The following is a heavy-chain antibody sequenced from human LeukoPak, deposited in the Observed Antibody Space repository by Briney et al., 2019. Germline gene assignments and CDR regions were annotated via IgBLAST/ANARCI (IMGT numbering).Heavy chain of an antibody. CDR1: GGSVSSDSYY. D-gene: IGHD5-18*01. J-gene: IGHJ4*02. V-gene: IGHV4-61*01. CDR3: AREKYNYGVSTIDY. CDR2: IYYNENT. Sequence: SETLSLTCTVSGGSVSSDSYYWSWIRQPPGKGLEWIGYIYYNENTNHNPSLKSRITISINTSKNQLSLKLSSVTAADTAVYYCAREKYNYGVSTIDYWGQGTLVTVSS.